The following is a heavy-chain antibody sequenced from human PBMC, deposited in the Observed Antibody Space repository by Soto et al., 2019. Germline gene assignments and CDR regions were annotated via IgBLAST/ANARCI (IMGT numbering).Heavy chain of an antibody. CDR1: GFTFTSYG. CDR2: IDGRGVNT. V-gene: IGHV3-23*01. Sequence: GGSLRLSCAASGFTFTSYGMSWVRQAPGKGLEWVSSIDGRGVNTFYADSVKGRFTMSRDNSKNTVYVQMNSLRVEDTAIYYCAKGAMATDLDSWGQGTLVTVSS. J-gene: IGHJ4*02. CDR3: AKGAMATDLDS. D-gene: IGHD5-18*01.